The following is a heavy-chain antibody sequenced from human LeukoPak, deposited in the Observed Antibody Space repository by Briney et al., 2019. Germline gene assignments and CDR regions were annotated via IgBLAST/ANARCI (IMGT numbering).Heavy chain of an antibody. D-gene: IGHD2-15*01. J-gene: IGHJ4*02. CDR1: GFIFNKHA. CDR2: LYRGDSA. V-gene: IGHV3-53*01. Sequence: QPGGSLRLSCVASGFIFNKHAMSWVRQAPGKGLEWVSFLYRGDSAIYAESVRGRFTISRDNSKNTLYLLMNSLIPEDTAVYYCAREVVSTPSYFDSWGQGTLVTVSS. CDR3: AREVVSTPSYFDS.